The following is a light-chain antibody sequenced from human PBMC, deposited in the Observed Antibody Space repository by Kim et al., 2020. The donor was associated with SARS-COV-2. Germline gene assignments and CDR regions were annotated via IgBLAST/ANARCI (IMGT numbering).Light chain of an antibody. CDR2: VNNDGSR. V-gene: IGLV4-69*01. Sequence: ASLGATVKLTCTLNSGHSGNAIAWHQQQPEKGPRYLMKVNNDGSRSKGDGIPDRFSGSSSGAERYLTISSLQSVDEADYYCQSWGVFGGGTKLTVL. J-gene: IGLJ3*02. CDR3: QSWGV. CDR1: SGHSGNA.